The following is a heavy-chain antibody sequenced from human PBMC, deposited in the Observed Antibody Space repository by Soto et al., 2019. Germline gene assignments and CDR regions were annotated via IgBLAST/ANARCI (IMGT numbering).Heavy chain of an antibody. CDR1: GLTFSSYW. CDR2: MYTDASSA. D-gene: IGHD5-12*01. CDR3: VRGNSGYGKFDY. J-gene: IGHJ4*02. V-gene: IGHV3-74*01. Sequence: GSLRLSCAASGLTFSSYWMHWVRQAPGKGLVWVSRMYTDASSATYADSVKGRFTISRDNAKNTLFLQIDSLRTEDTAVYYCVRGNSGYGKFDYWGEGTLVTVSS.